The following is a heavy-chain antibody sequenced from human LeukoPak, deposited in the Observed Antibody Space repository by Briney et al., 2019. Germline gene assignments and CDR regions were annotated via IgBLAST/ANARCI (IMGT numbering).Heavy chain of an antibody. CDR3: TREGIVGNYYGSGSYYTYYYYMDV. CDR2: ISCSGGST. J-gene: IGHJ6*03. D-gene: IGHD3-10*01. Sequence: GGSLRLSCAASGFTFSNYAMSWVRQAPGKGLEWVSAISCSGGSTYYADSVKGRFTISRDNSKNTLYLQMNSLRAEDTAVYYCTREGIVGNYYGSGSYYTYYYYMDVWGKGTTVTISS. V-gene: IGHV3-23*01. CDR1: GFTFSNYA.